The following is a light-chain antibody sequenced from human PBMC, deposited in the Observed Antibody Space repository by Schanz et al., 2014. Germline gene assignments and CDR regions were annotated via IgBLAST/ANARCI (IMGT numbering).Light chain of an antibody. Sequence: QSALTQPASVSGSPGQSITISCTGTSSDVGSYNLVSWYQQHPGKAPKLMIYEGSKRPSGVPDRFSGSKSGNTASLTVSGLQAEDEADYYCSSYAGSNSWVFGGGTKLTVL. CDR1: SSDVGSYNL. V-gene: IGLV2-14*02. CDR3: SSYAGSNSWV. CDR2: EGS. J-gene: IGLJ3*02.